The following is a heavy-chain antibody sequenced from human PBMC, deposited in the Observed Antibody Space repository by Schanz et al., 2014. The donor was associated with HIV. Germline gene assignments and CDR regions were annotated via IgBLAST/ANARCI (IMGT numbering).Heavy chain of an antibody. CDR2: IWYHGNLT. CDR3: AREVVEYYYDSSGYFDY. Sequence: QVQLVESGGGVVQPGRSLRLSCTTSGFRFSDHGMHWVRQAPGKGLEWVALIWYHGNLTYYADSVKGRFTISRDNSKNTLYLQMNKLSAEDAAVYYCAREVVEYYYDSSGYFDYWGQGTLVTVSS. CDR1: GFRFSDHG. J-gene: IGHJ4*02. D-gene: IGHD3-22*01. V-gene: IGHV3-33*01.